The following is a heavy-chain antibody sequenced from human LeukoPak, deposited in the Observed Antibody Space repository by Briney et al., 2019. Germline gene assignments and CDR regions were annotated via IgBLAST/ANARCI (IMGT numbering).Heavy chain of an antibody. D-gene: IGHD1-26*01. CDR1: GYTFTYYV. J-gene: IGHJ4*02. CDR3: ARGEKPYDY. Sequence: GASVTVSCMTSGYTFTYYVISWVRQAPGQGLEWMGWINAYNGNTNDAQKFQGRVTMTTDTSTSTAYMELRSLRSDDTAVYYCARGEKPYDYWGQGTLVSVSS. CDR2: INAYNGNT. V-gene: IGHV1-18*01.